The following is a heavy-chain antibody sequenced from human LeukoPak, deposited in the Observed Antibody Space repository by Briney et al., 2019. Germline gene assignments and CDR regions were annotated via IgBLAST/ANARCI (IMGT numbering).Heavy chain of an antibody. D-gene: IGHD3-9*01. V-gene: IGHV4-59*11. Sequence: SETLSLTCTVSGGSINSHYWTWIRQPPGKGLEWIGHSFYTGRTNYSPSLKGRVTISVDRSKNQFSLKLSSVTTADTAVYYCATASWNYDILTGYYTYWGQGTLVTVSS. J-gene: IGHJ4*02. CDR2: SFYTGRT. CDR3: ATASWNYDILTGYYTY. CDR1: GGSINSHY.